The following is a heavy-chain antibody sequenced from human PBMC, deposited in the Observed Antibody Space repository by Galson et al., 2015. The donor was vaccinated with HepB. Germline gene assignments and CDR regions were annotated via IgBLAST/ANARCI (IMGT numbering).Heavy chain of an antibody. CDR3: ARDRKMEGWYAFDI. CDR1: GGTFSSYA. D-gene: IGHD6-19*01. Sequence: SVKVSCKASGGTFSSYAISWVRQAPGQGLEWVGGIIPIFGTANYAQKFQGRVTMTRDTSISTAYMELSRLRSDDTAVYYCARDRKMEGWYAFDIWGQGAMVTVSS. V-gene: IGHV1-69*05. J-gene: IGHJ3*02. CDR2: IIPIFGTA.